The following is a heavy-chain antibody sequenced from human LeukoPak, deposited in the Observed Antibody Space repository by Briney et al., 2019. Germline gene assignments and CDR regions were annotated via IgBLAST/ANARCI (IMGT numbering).Heavy chain of an antibody. J-gene: IGHJ4*02. V-gene: IGHV4-31*03. CDR2: IYYSGTT. Sequence: PSQTLSLTCTVSGGSISSGGYYWSWIRQHPGKGLEWIGYIYYSGTTYYNPSLKSRVSISADTSANHFSLNLISVTAADTAVYLCARVTPASHYYDSCGCYIDSWGQGTLVTVSS. CDR1: GGSISSGGYY. D-gene: IGHD3-22*01. CDR3: ARVTPASHYYDSCGCYIDS.